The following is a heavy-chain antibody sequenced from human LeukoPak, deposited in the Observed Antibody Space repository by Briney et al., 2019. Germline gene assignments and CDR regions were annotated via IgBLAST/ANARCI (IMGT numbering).Heavy chain of an antibody. J-gene: IGHJ4*02. CDR2: IQQDGSAK. CDR1: GFTFSTPW. D-gene: IGHD3-22*01. Sequence: GGSLRLSCAASGFTFSTPWMSWVRQAPGKGLEWVANIQQDGSAKYYVDSVKGRFTISRDNAKNSLYLQMNSLRAEDTAVYYCARFSLYDNSGYYSWLFDFWGQGTLVTVSS. CDR3: ARFSLYDNSGYYSWLFDF. V-gene: IGHV3-7*01.